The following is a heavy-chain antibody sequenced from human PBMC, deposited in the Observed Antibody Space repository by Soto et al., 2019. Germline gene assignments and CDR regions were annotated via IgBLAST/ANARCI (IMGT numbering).Heavy chain of an antibody. V-gene: IGHV3-11*01. CDR1: GFTFSDYY. CDR3: ARVGPPSDY. J-gene: IGHJ4*02. CDR2: ISSRGNTI. Sequence: PGGSLRLSCAASGFTFSDYYMSWIRQAPGKGLEWVSHISSRGNTIYHADSVKGRFTITRDNAKNSLYLQMNSLRAEDTAVYYCARVGPPSDYWGQGTLVTVSS.